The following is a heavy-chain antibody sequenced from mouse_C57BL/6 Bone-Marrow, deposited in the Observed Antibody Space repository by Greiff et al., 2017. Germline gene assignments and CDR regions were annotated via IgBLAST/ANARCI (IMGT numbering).Heavy chain of an antibody. CDR3: ARTGVYDPWCAY. V-gene: IGHV1-81*01. Sequence: VQLQQSGAELARPGASVKLSCKASGYTFTSYGISWVKQRTGQGLEWIGEIYPRSGNTYYNEKFKGKATLTADKSSSTAYMELRSLTSEDSAVYFCARTGVYDPWCAYGGKGTRVSVCA. CDR1: GYTFTSYG. J-gene: IGHJ3*01. CDR2: IYPRSGNT. D-gene: IGHD1-3*01.